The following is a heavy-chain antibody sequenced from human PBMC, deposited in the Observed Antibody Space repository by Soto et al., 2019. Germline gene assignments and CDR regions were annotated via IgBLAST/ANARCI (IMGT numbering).Heavy chain of an antibody. CDR2: IIPIFGTA. CDR3: ARYRVYYYDSSGGGDWFDP. CDR1: GGTFSSYA. J-gene: IGHJ5*02. D-gene: IGHD3-22*01. V-gene: IGHV1-69*06. Sequence: ASVRVSCKASGGTFSSYAISWVRQAPGQGLEWMGGIIPIFGTANYAQKFQGRVTITADKSTSTAYMELSSLRSEDTAVYYCARYRVYYYDSSGGGDWFDPWGQGTLVTVSS.